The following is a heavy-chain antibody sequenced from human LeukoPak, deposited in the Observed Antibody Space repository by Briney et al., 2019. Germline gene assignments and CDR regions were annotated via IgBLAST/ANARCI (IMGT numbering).Heavy chain of an antibody. CDR1: GFTFSSYG. CDR3: ARYGPDDSPSDY. D-gene: IGHD1-1*01. V-gene: IGHV3-30*02. J-gene: IGHJ4*02. Sequence: GGSLRLSCAASGFTFSSYGMHWVRQAPGKGLEWVAFIRYDGSNKYYADSVKGRFTISRDNAKNSLYLQMNSLRAEDTAVYYCARYGPDDSPSDYWGQGTLVTVSS. CDR2: IRYDGSNK.